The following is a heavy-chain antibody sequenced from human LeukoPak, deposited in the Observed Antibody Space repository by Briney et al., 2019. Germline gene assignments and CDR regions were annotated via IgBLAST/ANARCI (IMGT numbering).Heavy chain of an antibody. Sequence: SVKVSCKASGGTFSSYAISWVRQAPGQGLEWMGGIIPIFGTANYAQKFQGRVTITADKSTSTAYMELSSLRSEDTAVYYCASSGYSGYDLFDYWGQGTLVTVSS. V-gene: IGHV1-69*06. CDR3: ASSGYSGYDLFDY. CDR2: IIPIFGTA. D-gene: IGHD5-12*01. CDR1: GGTFSSYA. J-gene: IGHJ4*02.